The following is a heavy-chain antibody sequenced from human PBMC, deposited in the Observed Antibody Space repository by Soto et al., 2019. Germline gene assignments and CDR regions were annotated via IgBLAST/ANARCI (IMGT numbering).Heavy chain of an antibody. CDR1: GGSISSSSYY. D-gene: IGHD4-17*01. CDR3: ARHLTVTNSNWFDP. V-gene: IGHV4-39*01. J-gene: IGHJ5*02. Sequence: QLQLQESGPGLVKPSETLSLTCTVSGGSISSSSYYWGWIRQPPGKGLEWIGSIYYSGSTYYNPYRKSRVTISVDTSKNQFSLKLSSVTAADTAVYYCARHLTVTNSNWFDPWGQGTLVTVSS. CDR2: IYYSGST.